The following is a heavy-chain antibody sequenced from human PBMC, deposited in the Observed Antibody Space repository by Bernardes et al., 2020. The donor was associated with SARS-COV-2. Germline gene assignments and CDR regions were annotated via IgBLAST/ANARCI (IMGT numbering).Heavy chain of an antibody. CDR2: VNSSEGGT. V-gene: IGHV3-23*01. D-gene: IGHD3-16*01. CDR1: GLTFSSYS. Sequence: GGSLRLSCVVSGLTFSSYSMNWVRQAPGKGLEWVSGVNSSEGGTHYADSVKGRFTLSRGNSKNTLFLQMNSLRAEDTAVYFCAKDQYITGSYAFDSWGQGTLVTVSS. J-gene: IGHJ4*02. CDR3: AKDQYITGSYAFDS.